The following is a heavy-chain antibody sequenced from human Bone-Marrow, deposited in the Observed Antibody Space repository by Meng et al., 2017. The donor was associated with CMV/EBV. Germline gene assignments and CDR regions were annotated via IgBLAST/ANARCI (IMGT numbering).Heavy chain of an antibody. CDR2: INPNSGGT. D-gene: IGHD6-19*01. J-gene: IGHJ4*02. Sequence: ASVKVSCKASGYTFTSYDINWVRQAPGQGLEWMGWINPNSGGTNYAQKFQGRVTMTRDTSISTDYMELSRLRSDDTAVYYCARDRARGYSSGWYYGYWGQGTLVTVSS. CDR1: GYTFTSYD. CDR3: ARDRARGYSSGWYYGY. V-gene: IGHV1-2*02.